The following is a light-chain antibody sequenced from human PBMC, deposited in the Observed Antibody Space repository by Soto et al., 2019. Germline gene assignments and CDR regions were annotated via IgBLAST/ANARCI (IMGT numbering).Light chain of an antibody. CDR1: QGVSNK. CDR3: QQYNNWPIT. V-gene: IGKV3-15*01. J-gene: IGKJ5*01. Sequence: EIVMTQSPGTLSVSPGERATLSCRSSQGVSNKVAWYQQKPGQAPRLLMYDASTRATGNPARFSGSGSGTEFTLTISSLQSEDFAVYYCQQYNNWPITFGQGTRLEVK. CDR2: DAS.